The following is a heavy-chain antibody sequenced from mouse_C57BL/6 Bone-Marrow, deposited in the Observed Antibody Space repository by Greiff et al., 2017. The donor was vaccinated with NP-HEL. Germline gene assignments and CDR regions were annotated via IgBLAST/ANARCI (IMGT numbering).Heavy chain of an antibody. D-gene: IGHD1-1*01. Sequence: QVQLKQPGAELVKPGASVKLSCKASGYTFTSYWMHWVKQRPGQGLEWIGMIHPNSGSTNYNEKFKSKATLTVDKSSSTAYMQLSSLTSEDSAVYYCARHYYGPWYYFDYWGQGTTLTVSS. CDR1: GYTFTSYW. CDR3: ARHYYGPWYYFDY. V-gene: IGHV1-64*01. CDR2: IHPNSGST. J-gene: IGHJ2*01.